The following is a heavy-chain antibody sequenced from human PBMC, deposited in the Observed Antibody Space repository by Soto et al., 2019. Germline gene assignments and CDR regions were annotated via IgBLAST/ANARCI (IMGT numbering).Heavy chain of an antibody. CDR2: SIPIFDTA. CDR3: ARDEMVVATGSRTWHYYYGMDV. Sequence: QVQLVQSGAEVKKPGSSVKVSCKSSGGTFSTYAISWVRQAPGQGLEWMGGSIPIFDTANYAQKFQGRVTITADESTTTAYMELISLRSEDTAVYYCARDEMVVATGSRTWHYYYGMDVWGQGTTVTVSS. CDR1: GGTFSTYA. V-gene: IGHV1-69*12. D-gene: IGHD2-15*01. J-gene: IGHJ6*02.